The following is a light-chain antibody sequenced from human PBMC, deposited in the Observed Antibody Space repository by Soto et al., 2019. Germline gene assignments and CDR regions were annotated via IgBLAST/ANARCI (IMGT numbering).Light chain of an antibody. Sequence: DIQMTQSPSSLSASVGDRVTITCRASQGIRNDLSWYQQKPGKAPKRLIYAASTLQSGVPSRFSVSGSGTEFTLTITSMPTPDFAHYYCLQHNSGPRTFGQGTKVDIK. V-gene: IGKV1-17*01. CDR1: QGIRND. CDR3: LQHNSGPRT. J-gene: IGKJ1*01. CDR2: AAS.